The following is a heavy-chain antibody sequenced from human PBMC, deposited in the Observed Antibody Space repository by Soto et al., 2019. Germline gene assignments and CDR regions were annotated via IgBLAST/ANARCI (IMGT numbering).Heavy chain of an antibody. CDR1: GGSISSYY. J-gene: IGHJ5*02. V-gene: IGHV4-59*01. CDR3: ARGHGDYDWFDP. CDR2: IYYSGST. Sequence: QVQLQESGPGLVKPSETLSLTCTVSGGSISSYYWSWIRQPPGKGLEWIGYIYYSGSTNYNPSLKSRVTISVDTSKNQFSLKLSSVTAADTAVYYRARGHGDYDWFDPWGQGTLVTVSS. D-gene: IGHD4-17*01.